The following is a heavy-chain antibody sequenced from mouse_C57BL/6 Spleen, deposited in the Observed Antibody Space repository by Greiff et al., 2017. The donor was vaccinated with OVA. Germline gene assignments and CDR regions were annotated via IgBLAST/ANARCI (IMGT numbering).Heavy chain of an antibody. CDR3: AREDSNYGGVDY. Sequence: EVKLVESGGGLVKPGGSLKLSCAASGFTFSSYAMSWVRQTPEKRLEWVATISDGGSYTYYPDNVKGRFTISRDNAKNNLYLQMSHLKSEDTAMYYCAREDSNYGGVDYWGQGTTLTVSS. J-gene: IGHJ2*01. V-gene: IGHV5-4*01. D-gene: IGHD2-5*01. CDR2: ISDGGSYT. CDR1: GFTFSSYA.